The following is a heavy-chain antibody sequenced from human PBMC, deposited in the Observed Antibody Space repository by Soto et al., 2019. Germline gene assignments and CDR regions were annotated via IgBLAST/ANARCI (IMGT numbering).Heavy chain of an antibody. J-gene: IGHJ3*02. CDR2: IKSKTDGGTT. V-gene: IGHV3-15*01. CDR1: GFTFSNAW. Sequence: GGSLRLSCAASGFTFSNAWMSWVRQAPGKGLEWVGRIKSKTDGGTTDYAAPVKGRFTISRDDSKNTLYLQINSLKTEDTAVYYCTTDLWRWGLAFDIWGQGTMVTVSS. CDR3: TTDLWRWGLAFDI. D-gene: IGHD2-21*01.